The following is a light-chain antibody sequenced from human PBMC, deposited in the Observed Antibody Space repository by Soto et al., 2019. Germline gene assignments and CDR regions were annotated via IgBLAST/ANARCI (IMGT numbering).Light chain of an antibody. J-gene: IGKJ1*01. CDR3: QYCGTSRT. V-gene: IGKV3-20*01. CDR2: ATS. CDR1: ESVSRNY. Sequence: EIVLMQSPGTLSLSPGERATLSCRASESVSRNYIAWYQQKPGQAPRLLIFATSNTATGIPDRFGGSGSETEFTLNISGLEPEDSAVYYCQYCGTSRTFGQGTKVEI.